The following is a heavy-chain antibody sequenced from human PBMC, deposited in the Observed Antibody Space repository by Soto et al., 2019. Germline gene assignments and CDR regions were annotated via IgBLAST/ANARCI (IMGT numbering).Heavy chain of an antibody. Sequence: SETLSLTCTVSGGSISSYYWSWIRQPPGKGLEWIGYFYYSGSTNYNPSLKSRVTISVDTSKNQFSLKLNSVTAADTAVYYCARGTLTSYFDYWGHGTLVTVSS. V-gene: IGHV4-59*01. CDR2: FYYSGST. CDR3: ARGTLTSYFDY. CDR1: GGSISSYY. J-gene: IGHJ4*01.